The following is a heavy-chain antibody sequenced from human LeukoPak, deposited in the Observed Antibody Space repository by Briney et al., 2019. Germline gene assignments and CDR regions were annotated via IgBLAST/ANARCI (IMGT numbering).Heavy chain of an antibody. V-gene: IGHV1-46*01. Sequence: ASVKVSCKASGYTFTSYYIHWVRQAPGQGLEWMGMIDPSGGSTSLAQKFQGRVSVTWDTSTSTVHMELSSLRFEDTALYYCARVDSKPEYYYDGGGRYYGGYYLDYWGQGTRVTVSS. CDR1: GYTFTSYY. J-gene: IGHJ4*02. CDR3: ARVDSKPEYYYDGGGRYYGGYYLDY. CDR2: IDPSGGST. D-gene: IGHD3-22*01.